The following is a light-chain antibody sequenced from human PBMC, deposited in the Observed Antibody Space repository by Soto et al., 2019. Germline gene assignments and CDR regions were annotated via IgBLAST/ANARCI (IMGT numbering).Light chain of an antibody. V-gene: IGKV3-11*01. CDR1: QSVSSY. J-gene: IGKJ4*01. Sequence: EIVLTQSPATLSLSPGERATLSCRASQSVSSYLAWYQQKPGQAPRLLIYDASNRTTGIPARFSGSGSGTDFTLTISSLEPEXXXVXXXQQRSNWPLTFGGGTKVEIK. CDR3: QQRSNWPLT. CDR2: DAS.